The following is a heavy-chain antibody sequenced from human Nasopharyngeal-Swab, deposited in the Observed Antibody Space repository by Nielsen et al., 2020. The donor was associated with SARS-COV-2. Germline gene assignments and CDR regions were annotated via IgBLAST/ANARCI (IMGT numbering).Heavy chain of an antibody. D-gene: IGHD2-21*01. CDR3: ARDSSKILWTNSFRPAYYMDV. CDR1: GYTFTSYA. Sequence: ASVKVSCKASGYTFTSYAMNWARQAPGQGLEWMGWINTNTGNPTYAQGFTGRFVFSLDTSVSTAYLQISSLKAEDTAVYYCARDSSKILWTNSFRPAYYMDVWGKGTTVTVSS. V-gene: IGHV7-4-1*02. CDR2: INTNTGNP. J-gene: IGHJ6*03.